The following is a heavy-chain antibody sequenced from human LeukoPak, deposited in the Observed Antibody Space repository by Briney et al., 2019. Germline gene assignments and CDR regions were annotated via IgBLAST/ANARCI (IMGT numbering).Heavy chain of an antibody. CDR1: GFTFSSYS. D-gene: IGHD1-26*01. CDR2: ISSSSSTI. CDR3: ARSRGSSGSYPFDY. V-gene: IGHV3-48*01. Sequence: GGSLRLSCAASGFTFSSYSMNWVRQAPGKGLEWVSYISSSSSTIYYADSVKGRFTISRDNAKNSLFLQMNSLRAEDTAVYYCARSRGSSGSYPFDYWGQGTLVTVSS. J-gene: IGHJ4*02.